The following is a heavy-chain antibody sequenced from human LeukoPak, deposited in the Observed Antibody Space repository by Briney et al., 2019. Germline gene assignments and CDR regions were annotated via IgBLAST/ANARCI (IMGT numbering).Heavy chain of an antibody. CDR2: IYHSGST. V-gene: IGHV4-4*02. CDR1: GGSISSSNW. Sequence: SETLSLTCAVSGGSISSSNWWSWVRQPPGKGLEWIGEIYHSGSTNYNPSLKSRVTISVDKSKNQFSLKLSSVTAADTAVYYCARTGYRSSTSCPILTDYWGQGTLVTVSS. J-gene: IGHJ4*02. D-gene: IGHD2-2*01. CDR3: ARTGYRSSTSCPILTDY.